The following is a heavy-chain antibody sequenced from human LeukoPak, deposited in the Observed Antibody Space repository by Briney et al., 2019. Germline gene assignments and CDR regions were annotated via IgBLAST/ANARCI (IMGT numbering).Heavy chain of an antibody. CDR3: ARDTRQYPQRGFDY. Sequence: SETLSLTCAVYGGSFSGYYWSWIRQPPGKGLEWIGEINHSGSTNYNPSLKSRATISVDTSKNQFSLKLSSVTAADTAVYYCARDTRQYPQRGFDYWGQGTLVTVSS. J-gene: IGHJ4*02. V-gene: IGHV4-34*01. CDR1: GGSFSGYY. CDR2: INHSGST. D-gene: IGHD2-2*01.